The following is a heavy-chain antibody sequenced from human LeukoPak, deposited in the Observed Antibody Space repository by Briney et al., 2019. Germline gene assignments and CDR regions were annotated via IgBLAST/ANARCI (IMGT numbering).Heavy chain of an antibody. J-gene: IGHJ3*02. V-gene: IGHV3-30*04. Sequence: GGSLRLSCAASGFTFSSYAMHWVRQAPGKGLEWVAVISYDGSNKYYADSVKGRFTISRDNSKNTLYLQMNSLRAEDTAVYYCAREGDGYPRDAFDIWGQGTMVTVSS. D-gene: IGHD5-24*01. CDR1: GFTFSSYA. CDR2: ISYDGSNK. CDR3: AREGDGYPRDAFDI.